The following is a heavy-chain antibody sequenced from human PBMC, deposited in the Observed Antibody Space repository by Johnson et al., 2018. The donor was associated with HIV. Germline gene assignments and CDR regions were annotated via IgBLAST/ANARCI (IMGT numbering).Heavy chain of an antibody. CDR3: ARACRDGYTCDVFDI. J-gene: IGHJ3*02. Sequence: QVQLMESGGGVVQPGRSLRLSCTASGFTFSSYAIHWVRQAPGKGLEWVAVISYDGSNRNYADSVKGRFTISRDNSKNTLYLQMNSLRAEDTAVFYCARACRDGYTCDVFDIWGQGTMVTVSS. CDR1: GFTFSSYA. V-gene: IGHV3-30*14. D-gene: IGHD5-24*01. CDR2: ISYDGSNR.